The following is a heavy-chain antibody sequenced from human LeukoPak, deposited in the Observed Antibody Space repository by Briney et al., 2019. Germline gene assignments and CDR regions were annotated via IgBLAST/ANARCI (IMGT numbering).Heavy chain of an antibody. V-gene: IGHV4-59*08. D-gene: IGHD3-16*01. CDR2: IYYSGST. CDR1: GESISSHY. CDR3: ARQGFGSSYFDY. J-gene: IGHJ4*02. Sequence: PSETLSLTCNVSGESISSHYWSWTRQSPGKGLEWIGGIYYSGSTYYNPSLKSRVTISLDTSKNQFSLKLSSVTAADTAVYYCARQGFGSSYFDYWGQGTLVTVSS.